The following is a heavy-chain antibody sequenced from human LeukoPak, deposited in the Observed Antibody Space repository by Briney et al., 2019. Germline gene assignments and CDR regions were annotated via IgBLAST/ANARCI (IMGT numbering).Heavy chain of an antibody. CDR3: ASSSSMASFDAFDI. Sequence: GGSLRLSCAASGFTVSSNYMSWVRQAPGKGLEWVAVISYDGSNKYYADSVKGRFTISRDNSKNTLYLQMNSLRAEDTAVYYCASSSSMASFDAFDIWGQGTMVTVSS. V-gene: IGHV3-30-3*01. D-gene: IGHD2/OR15-2a*01. CDR2: ISYDGSNK. J-gene: IGHJ3*02. CDR1: GFTVSSNY.